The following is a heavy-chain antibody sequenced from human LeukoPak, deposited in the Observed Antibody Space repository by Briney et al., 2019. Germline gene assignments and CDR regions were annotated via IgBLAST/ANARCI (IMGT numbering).Heavy chain of an antibody. CDR1: GFTFSSYA. V-gene: IGHV3-64*01. Sequence: QPGGSLRLSCAASGFTFSSYAMHWVRQAPGKGLEYVSAISSNGGSTYYASSVKGRFTISRDNSKNTLYLQMGSLRAEDMAVYYCARLHVDTAMVSGGMDVWGQGTTVTVSS. J-gene: IGHJ6*02. D-gene: IGHD5-18*01. CDR2: ISSNGGST. CDR3: ARLHVDTAMVSGGMDV.